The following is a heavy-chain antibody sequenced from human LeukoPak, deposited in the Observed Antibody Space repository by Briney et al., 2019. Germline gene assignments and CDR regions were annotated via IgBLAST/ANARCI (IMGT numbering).Heavy chain of an antibody. CDR1: GFTFSSYW. D-gene: IGHD5-24*01. J-gene: IGHJ4*02. Sequence: GGSLRLSCAASGFTFSSYWMHWVRQAPGKGLVWVSRINSDGSSTSYADSVKGRFTISRDNAKSTLYLQMSSLRAEDTAVYYCARRGDGYNIDYWGQGTLVTVSS. CDR3: ARRGDGYNIDY. V-gene: IGHV3-74*01. CDR2: INSDGSST.